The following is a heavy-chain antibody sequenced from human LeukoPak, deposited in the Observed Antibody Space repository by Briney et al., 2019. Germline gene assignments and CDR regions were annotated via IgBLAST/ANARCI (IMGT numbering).Heavy chain of an antibody. Sequence: ASVKVSSKASGYTFTSYDINWVRQATGQGLEWMGWMNPNSGNTGYAQKFQGRVTMTRNTSISTAYMELSSLRSEDTAVYYCARGKWIRFLEWTLYYYYGMDVWGQGTTVTVSS. J-gene: IGHJ6*02. V-gene: IGHV1-8*01. CDR2: MNPNSGNT. D-gene: IGHD3-3*01. CDR1: GYTFTSYD. CDR3: ARGKWIRFLEWTLYYYYGMDV.